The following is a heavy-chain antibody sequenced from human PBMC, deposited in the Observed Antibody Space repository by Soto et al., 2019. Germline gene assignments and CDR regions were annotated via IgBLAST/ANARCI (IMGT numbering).Heavy chain of an antibody. Sequence: SETLSLTCTVSGGSISSYYWSWIRQAPGKGLEWIGYIYYSGSTNYNPSLKSRVTISVDTSKNQFSLKLSSVTAADTAVYYCAREARGYYDSSGYLTVYDYWGQGTLVTVSS. CDR2: IYYSGST. D-gene: IGHD3-22*01. CDR1: GGSISSYY. CDR3: AREARGYYDSSGYLTVYDY. J-gene: IGHJ4*02. V-gene: IGHV4-59*01.